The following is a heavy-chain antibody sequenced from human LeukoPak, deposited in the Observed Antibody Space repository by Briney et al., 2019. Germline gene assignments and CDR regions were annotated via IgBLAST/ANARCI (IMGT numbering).Heavy chain of an antibody. V-gene: IGHV4-61*01. CDR3: ARGLRNYYDSSGYYGY. Sequence: PSETLSLTCTVSGGSVSSGSYFWSWIRQPPGKGLEWIGYTYYSGSTNYNPSLKSRVTISVDTSKNQFSLKLSSVTAADTAVYYCARGLRNYYDSSGYYGYWGQGTLVTVSS. CDR2: TYYSGST. D-gene: IGHD3-22*01. CDR1: GGSVSSGSYF. J-gene: IGHJ4*02.